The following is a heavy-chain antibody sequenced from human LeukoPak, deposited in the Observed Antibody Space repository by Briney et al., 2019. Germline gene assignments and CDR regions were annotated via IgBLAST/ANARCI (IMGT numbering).Heavy chain of an antibody. J-gene: IGHJ5*02. CDR3: ARSRGGIRGSGSYRYWFDP. V-gene: IGHV4-34*01. Sequence: SETLCLTCAVYGGSFSGYYWSWIRQRPGKGLEWMGEINHSESTNYNPSVKSRVTISVDTSKNPFSLKLSSVTAADTAVYYVARSRGGIRGSGSYRYWFDPWGQGTLVTVSS. CDR2: INHSEST. D-gene: IGHD3-10*01. CDR1: GGSFSGYY.